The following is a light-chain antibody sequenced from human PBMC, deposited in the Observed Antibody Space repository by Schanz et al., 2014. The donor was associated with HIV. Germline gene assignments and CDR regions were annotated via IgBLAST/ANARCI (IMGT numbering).Light chain of an antibody. CDR3: SSHAGSDKFGI. V-gene: IGLV2-11*01. J-gene: IGLJ2*01. CDR1: SSDVGGYNY. CDR2: EVN. Sequence: QSALTQPRSVSGSPGQSVTISCTGTSSDVGGYNYVSWYHQHPGKAPKLMIYEVNKRPSGVPDRFSGSKSGNTASLTVSGLQAEDEADYYCSSHAGSDKFGIFGGGTKLTVL.